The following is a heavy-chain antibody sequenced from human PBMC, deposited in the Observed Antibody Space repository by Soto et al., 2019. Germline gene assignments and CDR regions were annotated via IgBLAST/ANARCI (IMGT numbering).Heavy chain of an antibody. Sequence: GGSLRLSCAASGFTFSNAWMSWVRQAPGKGLEWVGRIKSKTDGGTTDYAAPVKGRFTISRDDSKNTLYLQMNSLKTEDTAVYYCTTDDYGDYVKDYWGQGTLVTSPQ. D-gene: IGHD4-17*01. CDR3: TTDDYGDYVKDY. V-gene: IGHV3-15*01. CDR2: IKSKTDGGTT. J-gene: IGHJ4*02. CDR1: GFTFSNAW.